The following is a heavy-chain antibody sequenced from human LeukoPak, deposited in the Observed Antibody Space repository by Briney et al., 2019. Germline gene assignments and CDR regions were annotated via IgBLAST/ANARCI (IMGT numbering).Heavy chain of an antibody. Sequence: SQTLSLTCTVSGGSISSGSYYWSWIRQPAGKGLEWIGRIYTSGSTNYNPSLKSRVTISVDTSKNQFSLELSSVTAADTAVYYCARDPLEYCTNGVCYSFDYWGQGTLVTVSS. D-gene: IGHD2-8*01. CDR3: ARDPLEYCTNGVCYSFDY. J-gene: IGHJ4*02. CDR1: GGSISSGSYY. CDR2: IYTSGST. V-gene: IGHV4-61*02.